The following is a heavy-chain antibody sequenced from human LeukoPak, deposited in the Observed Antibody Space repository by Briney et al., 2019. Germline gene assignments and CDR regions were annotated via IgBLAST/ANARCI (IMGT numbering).Heavy chain of an antibody. J-gene: IGHJ4*02. CDR3: ARAQDYGEFRVDY. D-gene: IGHD4-17*01. V-gene: IGHV4-59*12. Sequence: SETLSLTCTVSGGSISSYYWSWIRQPPGKGLEWIGYIYYSGSTNYNPSLKSRVTISVDTSKNQFSLKLSSVTAADTAVYYCARAQDYGEFRVDYWGQGTLVTVSS. CDR1: GGSISSYY. CDR2: IYYSGST.